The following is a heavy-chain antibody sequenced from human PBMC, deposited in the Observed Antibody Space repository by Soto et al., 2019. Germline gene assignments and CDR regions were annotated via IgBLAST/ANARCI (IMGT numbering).Heavy chain of an antibody. J-gene: IGHJ6*02. D-gene: IGHD6-13*01. V-gene: IGHV4-59*01. CDR1: CGSISSYY. CDR2: IYSSGST. CDR3: ARAVGSSWSEYYYYGMDV. Sequence: SETLSLTCTVSCGSISSYYWSWIRQPPGKGLEWIGSIYSSGSTNYNPSLKSRVTISVDTSKNQFSLKLSSVTAADTAVYYCARAVGSSWSEYYYYGMDVWGQGTTVTVSS.